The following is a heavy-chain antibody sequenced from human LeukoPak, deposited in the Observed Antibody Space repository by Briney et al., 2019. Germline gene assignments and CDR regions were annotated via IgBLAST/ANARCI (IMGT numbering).Heavy chain of an antibody. CDR2: IYYSGST. D-gene: IGHD3-10*01. CDR1: GGSISSYY. V-gene: IGHV4-59*12. Sequence: SGTLSLTCTVSGGSISSYYWSWIRQPPGKGLEWIGYIYYSGSTNYNPSLKSRLTISVDTSKNQFSLKLSSVTAADTAVYYCARCKDYYVSGSYYKTFDHWGQGTLVTVSS. CDR3: ARCKDYYVSGSYYKTFDH. J-gene: IGHJ4*02.